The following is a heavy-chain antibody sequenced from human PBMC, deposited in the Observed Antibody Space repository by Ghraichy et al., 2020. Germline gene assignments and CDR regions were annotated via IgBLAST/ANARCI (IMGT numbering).Heavy chain of an antibody. CDR1: GFTFSSSA. Sequence: SVKVSCKASGFTFSSSAVQWVRQARGQGLEWIGWIVVGSGNTNYAQKFQERVTITRDMSTSTAYMQLSSLRSEDTAVYYCAADILQRWIQVWNYGMDVWGQGTTVSVSS. CDR2: IVVGSGNT. CDR3: AADILQRWIQVWNYGMDV. J-gene: IGHJ6*02. D-gene: IGHD5-18*01. V-gene: IGHV1-58*01.